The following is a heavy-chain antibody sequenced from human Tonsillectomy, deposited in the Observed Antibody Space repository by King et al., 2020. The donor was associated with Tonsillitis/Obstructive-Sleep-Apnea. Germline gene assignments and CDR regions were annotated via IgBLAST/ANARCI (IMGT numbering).Heavy chain of an antibody. D-gene: IGHD3-9*01. J-gene: IGHJ3*02. V-gene: IGHV3-23*04. CDR1: GFTFSSYA. CDR3: AKDRRVLTGYYGGDAFDI. CDR2: ISGSGGST. Sequence: EVQLVESGGGLVQPGGSLRLSCAASGFTFSSYAMSWVRQAPGKGLEWVSGISGSGGSTYYADSVKGRFTISRDKSKNTLYLQMNSLRAEDTAVYYCAKDRRVLTGYYGGDAFDICGQRTLVTPCS.